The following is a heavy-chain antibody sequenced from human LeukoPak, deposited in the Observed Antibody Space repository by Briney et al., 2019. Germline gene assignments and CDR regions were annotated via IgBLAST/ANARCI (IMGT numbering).Heavy chain of an antibody. CDR1: GFTFSSYA. Sequence: GGSLRLSCAASGFTFSSYAMHWVRQAPGKGLEWVAVISYDGSNKYYADSVKGRFTISRDNAKNSLYLQMNSLRAEDTAVYYCARRIVVVPAAYLSSDALDIWGQGTMVTVSS. J-gene: IGHJ3*02. D-gene: IGHD2-2*01. CDR2: ISYDGSNK. V-gene: IGHV3-30*04. CDR3: ARRIVVVPAAYLSSDALDI.